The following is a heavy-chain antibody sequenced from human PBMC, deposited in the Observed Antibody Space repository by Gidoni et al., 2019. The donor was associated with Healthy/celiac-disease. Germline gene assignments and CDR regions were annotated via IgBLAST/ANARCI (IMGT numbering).Heavy chain of an antibody. J-gene: IGHJ4*02. D-gene: IGHD3-10*02. CDR1: GFSLSNARMG. Sequence: QVTLKESGPVLVKPTETLTLTCTVSGFSLSNARMGVSWIRQPPGKALEWLAHIFSNDEKSYSTSLKSRLNISKDTAKSQVVLTMTNMDPVDTATYYCARTVGDGSLSGDYFDYWGQGTLVTVSS. V-gene: IGHV2-26*01. CDR2: IFSNDEK. CDR3: ARTVGDGSLSGDYFDY.